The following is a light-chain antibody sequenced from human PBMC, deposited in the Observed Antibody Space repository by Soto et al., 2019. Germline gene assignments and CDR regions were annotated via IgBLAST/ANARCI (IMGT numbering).Light chain of an antibody. V-gene: IGKV3-15*01. J-gene: IGKJ4*01. Sequence: EIVMTQSPATLSVSPGERATLSCRASQSVNSNLAWYQQKPGQAPRLLIYGASNRATGIPARFSGSGSGTEFTLTITSLQSEDLAVYSCQQYNNWPPLTFGGGTKVEIK. CDR3: QQYNNWPPLT. CDR2: GAS. CDR1: QSVNSN.